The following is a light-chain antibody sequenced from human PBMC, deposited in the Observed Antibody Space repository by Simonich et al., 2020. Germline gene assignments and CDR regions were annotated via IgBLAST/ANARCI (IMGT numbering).Light chain of an antibody. Sequence: DIVMTQSPDSLAVSLGERATINCKYRQSVLYSSNNMNYLAWYKQKPGQPPKLLIYWASTRESGVPDRFSGSGSGTDFTLTISSLQAEDVAVYYCQQYYSTPFTFGPGTKVDIK. CDR2: WAS. CDR1: QSVLYSSNNMNY. CDR3: QQYYSTPFT. V-gene: IGKV4-1*01. J-gene: IGKJ3*01.